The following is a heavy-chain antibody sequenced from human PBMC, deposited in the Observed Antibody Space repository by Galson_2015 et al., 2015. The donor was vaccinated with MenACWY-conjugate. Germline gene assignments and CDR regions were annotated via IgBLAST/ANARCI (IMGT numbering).Heavy chain of an antibody. Sequence: SCKASGGTFRRHAISWVRQAPGQGLAFMGGIIPPYDKKKYAQKFQGRVTITADKSTSTAYMEMTRVRSADTAVYYCATSPLFEGITVLPASIWYFQWLGQGTLVTVSP. J-gene: IGHJ1*01. D-gene: IGHD2-2*01. CDR3: ATSPLFEGITVLPASIWYFQW. V-gene: IGHV1-69*06. CDR1: GGTFRRHA. CDR2: IIPPYDKK.